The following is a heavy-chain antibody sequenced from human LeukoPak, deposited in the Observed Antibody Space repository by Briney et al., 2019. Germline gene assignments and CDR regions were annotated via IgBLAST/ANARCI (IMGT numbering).Heavy chain of an antibody. CDR1: GASISSYY. V-gene: IGHV4-4*07. D-gene: IGHD6-19*01. CDR3: ARGGSGWRFDY. Sequence: SDTLSLTCTVSGASISSYYWSWIRQPAGKGLEWIGRIYSSGSTNYNPSLKSRVTMSLDTSKNQFSLKLRSVTAADTAVYYCARGGSGWRFDYWGQGTPVTVSS. J-gene: IGHJ4*02. CDR2: IYSSGST.